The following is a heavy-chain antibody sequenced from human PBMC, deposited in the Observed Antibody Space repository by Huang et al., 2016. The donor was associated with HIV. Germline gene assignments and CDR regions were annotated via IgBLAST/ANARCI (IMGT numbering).Heavy chain of an antibody. Sequence: VESGGRLVQPGGSIRLSCVGSTFRFGAYWMSWVRQSPWKGLEWVANIKQDESEKYYVDSVKGRFNISRDNAKKVVFLEMNNVRVEDTATYYCATKTAAMDIWGQGTTVTVS. D-gene: IGHD1-7*01. J-gene: IGHJ6*02. V-gene: IGHV3-7*01. CDR1: TFRFGAYW. CDR2: IKQDESEK. CDR3: ATKTAAMDI.